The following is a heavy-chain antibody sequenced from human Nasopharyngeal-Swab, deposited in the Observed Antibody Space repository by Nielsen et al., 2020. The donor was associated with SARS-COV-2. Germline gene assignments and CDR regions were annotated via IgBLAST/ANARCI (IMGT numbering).Heavy chain of an antibody. V-gene: IGHV1-18*01. CDR3: AMVVAGTIDY. D-gene: IGHD6-19*01. J-gene: IGHJ4*02. Sequence: WVRQAPGQGLEWMGWISAYNGNTNYAQKLQGRVTMITDTSTSTAYMELRSLRSDDTAVYYCAMVVAGTIDYWGQGTLVTVSS. CDR2: ISAYNGNT.